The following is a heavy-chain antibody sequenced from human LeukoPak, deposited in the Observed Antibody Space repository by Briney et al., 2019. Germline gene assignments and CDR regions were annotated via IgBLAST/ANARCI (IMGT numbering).Heavy chain of an antibody. D-gene: IGHD2-15*01. V-gene: IGHV1-2*02. Sequence: ASVKVSCKASGYTFTGYYMHWVRQAPGQGLEWMGWINPNSGGTNYAQKFQGRVTMTRDMSTSTVYMELSSLRSEDTAVYYCARGIVVVVAATPDPDAFDIWGQGTMVTVSS. J-gene: IGHJ3*02. CDR1: GYTFTGYY. CDR2: INPNSGGT. CDR3: ARGIVVVVAATPDPDAFDI.